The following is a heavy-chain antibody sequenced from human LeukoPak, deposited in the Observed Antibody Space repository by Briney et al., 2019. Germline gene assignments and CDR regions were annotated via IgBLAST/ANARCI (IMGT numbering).Heavy chain of an antibody. CDR3: AKDNYYDTSGFYLDY. D-gene: IGHD3-22*01. V-gene: IGHV3-23*01. Sequence: LGGSLRLSCAASGFSLSDYAMTWIRQAPGKGLEWVSTISGTSGTTYYADYVKGRFTISRDNSKNTLYVQMNNLRVEDTAIYYCAKDNYYDTSGFYLDYWGLGTLVTVPS. CDR2: ISGTSGTT. J-gene: IGHJ4*02. CDR1: GFSLSDYA.